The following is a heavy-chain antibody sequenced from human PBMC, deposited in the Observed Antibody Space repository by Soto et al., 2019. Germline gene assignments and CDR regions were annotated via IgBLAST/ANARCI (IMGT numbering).Heavy chain of an antibody. CDR1: EFTVSNNY. J-gene: IGHJ5*02. V-gene: IGHV3-53*01. Sequence: EEQLVESGGGLIQPGESLRLSCAASEFTVSNNYMNWVLQAPWKGLEWVSVIYTSGSTYYADSVKGRFTISRDNSKNTLYLQMNSLRAEDTAVYYCASGAHWFDPWGQGTLVTVSS. D-gene: IGHD3-10*01. CDR2: IYTSGST. CDR3: ASGAHWFDP.